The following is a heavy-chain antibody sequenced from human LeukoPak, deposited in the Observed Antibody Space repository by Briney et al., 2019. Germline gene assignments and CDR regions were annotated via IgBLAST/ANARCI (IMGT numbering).Heavy chain of an antibody. CDR2: MSATAGSR. J-gene: IGHJ3*01. Sequence: PGGSLRLSCAASGFTFSNCGMHWVRQAPGRGLEWVSGMSATAGSRYYGDLVKGRFTISRDNSKNILYLQMNSLTAEDTAVYYCAKDQIYGDGGASDVWGQGTMVIVSS. CDR1: GFTFSNCG. D-gene: IGHD4-17*01. CDR3: AKDQIYGDGGASDV. V-gene: IGHV3-23*01.